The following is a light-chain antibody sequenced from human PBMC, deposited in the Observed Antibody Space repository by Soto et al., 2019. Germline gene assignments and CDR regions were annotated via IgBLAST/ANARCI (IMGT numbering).Light chain of an antibody. V-gene: IGLV1-47*01. CDR2: RHD. CDR1: TSNIGSNY. J-gene: IGLJ3*02. CDR3: ASWDDSLSGEV. Sequence: QYVLTQPPSASGTPGQRVTISCSGSTSNIGSNYVYWYQQVPGTAPKLLIYRHDQRPSGVPDRFSGSRSGTSASLAISGLRSEDEADHYCASWDDSLSGEVFGGGTKLTVL.